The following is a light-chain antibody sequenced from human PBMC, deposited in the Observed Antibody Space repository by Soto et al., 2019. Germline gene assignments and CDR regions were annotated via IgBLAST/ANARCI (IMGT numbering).Light chain of an antibody. Sequence: DIRMTQSPSTLSASVGDRVTITCRASQSINSWLAWYQQKPGKAPKLLIYRASSLESGVPSRFSGSASGTEFTLTITSLQPDDFATYYCQQYDTYGAWTLGQGTKVEIK. CDR1: QSINSW. J-gene: IGKJ1*01. V-gene: IGKV1-5*03. CDR2: RAS. CDR3: QQYDTYGAWT.